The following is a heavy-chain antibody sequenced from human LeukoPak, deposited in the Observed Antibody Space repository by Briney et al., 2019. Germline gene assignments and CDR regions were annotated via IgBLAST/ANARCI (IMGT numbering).Heavy chain of an antibody. V-gene: IGHV1-69*04. Sequence: SVKVSCKASGGTFSSYAISWVRQAPGQGLEWMGRIIPILGIANYAQKFQGRVTITADKSTSTAYMELSSLRSEDTAVYYCASKSIEDSYGPGYHYYGMDVWGQGTTVTVSS. CDR1: GGTFSSYA. J-gene: IGHJ6*02. CDR3: ASKSIEDSYGPGYHYYGMDV. D-gene: IGHD5-18*01. CDR2: IIPILGIA.